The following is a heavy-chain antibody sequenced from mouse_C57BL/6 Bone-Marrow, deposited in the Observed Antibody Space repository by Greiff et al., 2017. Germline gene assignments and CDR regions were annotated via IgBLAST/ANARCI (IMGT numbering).Heavy chain of an antibody. Sequence: EVQRVESGGDLVKPGGSLKLSCAASGFTFSSYGMSWVRQTPDKRLEWVATISSGGSYTYYPDSVKGRFTISRDNAKNTPYLQMSSLKSEDTAMXYCARHGGLRPLDYWGQGTTLTVSS. V-gene: IGHV5-6*01. CDR1: GFTFSSYG. J-gene: IGHJ2*01. CDR3: ARHGGLRPLDY. CDR2: ISSGGSYT. D-gene: IGHD2-4*01.